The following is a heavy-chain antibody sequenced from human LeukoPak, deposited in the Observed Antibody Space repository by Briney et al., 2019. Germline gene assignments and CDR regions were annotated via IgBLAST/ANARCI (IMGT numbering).Heavy chain of an antibody. CDR2: ISYDGSNK. D-gene: IGHD2-21*01. J-gene: IGHJ4*02. Sequence: GRSLRLSCAASGFTFSSYGMHWVRQAPGKGLEWVAVISYDGSNKYYADSVKGRFTISRDNSKNTLYLQMNSLRVEDAAVYYCARAPVTSCRGAYCYPFDYWGQGTLVTVSS. CDR1: GFTFSSYG. V-gene: IGHV3-30*03. CDR3: ARAPVTSCRGAYCYPFDY.